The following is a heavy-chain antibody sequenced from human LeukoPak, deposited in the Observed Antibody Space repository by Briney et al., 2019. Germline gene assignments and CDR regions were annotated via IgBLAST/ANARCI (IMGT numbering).Heavy chain of an antibody. V-gene: IGHV3-23*01. J-gene: IGHJ4*02. CDR2: ISGSGDST. CDR1: GFXFSSYA. Sequence: GGSLRLSCAASGFXFSSYAISWVRQAPGKGLEWVSAISGSGDSTYYADSVKGRFTISRDNSKNTLYLQMNSLRAEDTAVYYCASSVVPVAINFDYWGQGTLVTVSS. D-gene: IGHD2-2*01. CDR3: ASSVVPVAINFDY.